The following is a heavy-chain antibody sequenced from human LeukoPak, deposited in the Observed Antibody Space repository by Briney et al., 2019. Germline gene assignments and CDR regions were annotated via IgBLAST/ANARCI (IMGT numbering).Heavy chain of an antibody. D-gene: IGHD4-17*01. Sequence: GASVKVSCKASGYTFTSYYMHWVRQAPGQGLEWMGWINPNSGDTNYAQRFQGRVTMTRDTSITTAYMELSRLRSDDTAVYYCARDTGAFDIWGQGTMVTVSS. V-gene: IGHV1-2*02. CDR2: INPNSGDT. J-gene: IGHJ3*02. CDR1: GYTFTSYY. CDR3: ARDTGAFDI.